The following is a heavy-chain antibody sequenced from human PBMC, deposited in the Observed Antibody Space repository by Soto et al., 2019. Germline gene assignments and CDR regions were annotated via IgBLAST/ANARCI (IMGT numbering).Heavy chain of an antibody. CDR1: GFSLNTGELG. CDR3: VRSRCRGDCLQSYSSHFSYGMDV. V-gene: IGHV2-5*02. CDR2: IYWDYDK. D-gene: IGHD2-21*02. Sequence: QITLNESGPTLLKPTQTLTLPFAFAGFSLNTGELGVGWIRQHKRESLEFLELIYWDYDKRYNPSLESRLTITSDTSQNQAVLKLTNMYPVVAGTYYCVRSRCRGDCLQSYSSHFSYGMDVWGPGTKVAFS. J-gene: IGHJ6*02.